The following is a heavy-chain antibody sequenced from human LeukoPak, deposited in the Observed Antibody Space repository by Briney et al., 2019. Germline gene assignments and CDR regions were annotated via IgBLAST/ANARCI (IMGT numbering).Heavy chain of an antibody. J-gene: IGHJ4*02. CDR3: ATEMELRYFDY. CDR2: ISAYNGNT. V-gene: IGHV1-18*01. D-gene: IGHD1-7*01. CDR1: GYTFTSYG. Sequence: ASVKVSCKASGYTFTSYGISWVRQAPGQGLEWMGWISAYNGNTNYAQKLQGRVTMTTDTSTSTAYMELSSLRSEDTALYYCATEMELRYFDYWGQGTLVTVSS.